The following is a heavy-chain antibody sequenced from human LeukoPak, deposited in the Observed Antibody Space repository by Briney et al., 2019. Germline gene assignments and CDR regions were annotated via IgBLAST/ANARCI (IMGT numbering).Heavy chain of an antibody. CDR3: ARGWIVVVPAVRRGWFDP. CDR2: IYYSGST. J-gene: IGHJ5*02. CDR1: GASISSYY. V-gene: IGHV4-59*12. Sequence: SETLSLTCTVSGASISSYYWSWIRQPPGKGLEWIGYIYYSGSTNYNPSLKSRVTISVDTSKNQFSLKLSSVTAADTAVYYCARGWIVVVPAVRRGWFDPWGQGTLVTVSS. D-gene: IGHD2-2*01.